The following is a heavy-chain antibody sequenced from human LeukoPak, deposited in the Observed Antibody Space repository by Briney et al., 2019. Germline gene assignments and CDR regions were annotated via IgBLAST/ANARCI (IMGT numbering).Heavy chain of an antibody. CDR2: IYYSGST. V-gene: IGHV4-39*01. CDR1: GGSISSSSYY. J-gene: IGHJ4*02. D-gene: IGHD5-24*01. Sequence: TSETLSLTCTVSGGSISSSSYYWGWIRQPPGKGLEWIGSIYYSGSTYYNPSLKSRVTISVDTSKNQFSLKLSSVTAADTAVYYCARPGDGYNFFDYWGQGTLVTVSS. CDR3: ARPGDGYNFFDY.